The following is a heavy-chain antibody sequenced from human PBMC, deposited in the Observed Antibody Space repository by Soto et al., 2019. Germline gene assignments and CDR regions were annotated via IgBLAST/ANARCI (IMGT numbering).Heavy chain of an antibody. J-gene: IGHJ4*02. Sequence: PGGSLRLSCVGSGFDVTTNCMRWVRQAPGKGLECVSIVCTGGATHYAGSVEGRFTISRDRSKSTVLLQMNNVRAEDTAVYYCVRDKRTISGIFPGYWGQGTQVTVSS. D-gene: IGHD1-1*01. CDR3: VRDKRTISGIFPGY. CDR1: GFDVTTNC. V-gene: IGHV3-53*01. CDR2: VCTGGAT.